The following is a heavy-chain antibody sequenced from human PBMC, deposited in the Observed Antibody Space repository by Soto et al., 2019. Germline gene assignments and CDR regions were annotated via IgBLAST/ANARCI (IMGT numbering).Heavy chain of an antibody. D-gene: IGHD1-26*01. CDR3: ARDPSRGIVSYFDY. CDR2: INSRTTTI. V-gene: IGHV3-48*02. CDR1: GFTFSTYS. J-gene: IGHJ4*01. Sequence: HPGGSLRLSCAASGFTFSTYSMNWVRQAPGKGLEWLSYINSRTTTIYYAGSVKGRFTISRDNAKNSLYLEMNSLRDEDTAVYYCARDPSRGIVSYFDYWGHGTLVTVSS.